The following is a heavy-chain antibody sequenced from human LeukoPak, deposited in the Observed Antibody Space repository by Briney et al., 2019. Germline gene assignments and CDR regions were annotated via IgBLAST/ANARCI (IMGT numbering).Heavy chain of an antibody. V-gene: IGHV4-59*08. CDR2: VHYSGST. CDR3: ARGGNYGDYDGNFDY. D-gene: IGHD4-17*01. CDR1: GASIGSYY. Sequence: SETLSLTCTVSGASIGSYYWSWIRQPPGKGLEWIGYVHYSGSTNYNPSLRSRVTMSVDTSKNQFSLKVTSVTVADTAVYYCARGGNYGDYDGNFDYWGQGSLATVSS. J-gene: IGHJ4*02.